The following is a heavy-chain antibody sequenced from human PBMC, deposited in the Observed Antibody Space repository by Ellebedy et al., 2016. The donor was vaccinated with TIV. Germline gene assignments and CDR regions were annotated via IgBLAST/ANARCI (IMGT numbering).Heavy chain of an antibody. CDR1: GFTFSSYS. V-gene: IGHV3-48*04. CDR3: AKDLDCSGGSCYSGYYYGMDV. CDR2: ISSSSSTI. J-gene: IGHJ6*02. D-gene: IGHD2-15*01. Sequence: GESLKISXAASGFTFSSYSMNWVRQAPGKGLEWVSYISSSSSTIYYADSVKGRFTISRDNAKNSLYLQMNSLRAEDTAVYYCAKDLDCSGGSCYSGYYYGMDVWGQGTTVTVSS.